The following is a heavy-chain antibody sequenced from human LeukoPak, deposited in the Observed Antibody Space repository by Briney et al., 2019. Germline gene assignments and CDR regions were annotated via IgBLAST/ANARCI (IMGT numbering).Heavy chain of an antibody. V-gene: IGHV3-21*01. CDR1: GFTFSIYS. CDR3: ARETYCGGDCYVQYYFDY. Sequence: GGSLRLSCAASGFTFSIYSMNWVRQAQGTGLESASSLSSTSSYIYYADSVKGRFTISRDNAKNSLYLQMNSLRAEDTAVYYCARETYCGGDCYVQYYFDYWGQGTLVTVSS. CDR2: LSSTSSYI. J-gene: IGHJ4*02. D-gene: IGHD2-21*02.